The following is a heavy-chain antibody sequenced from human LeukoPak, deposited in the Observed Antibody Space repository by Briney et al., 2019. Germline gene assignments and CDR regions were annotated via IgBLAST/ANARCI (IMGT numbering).Heavy chain of an antibody. J-gene: IGHJ4*02. D-gene: IGHD3-10*01. Sequence: SETLSLTCTVSGDSISSSSYYWGWIRQPPGKGLEWIGSIYYSGSTSYNPSLKSRVTISLDTSKNQFSLKLTSVTAADTAVYYCARGGVLLWFGELEDWGQGTLVTVSS. CDR2: IYYSGST. V-gene: IGHV4-39*07. CDR1: GDSISSSSYY. CDR3: ARGGVLLWFGELED.